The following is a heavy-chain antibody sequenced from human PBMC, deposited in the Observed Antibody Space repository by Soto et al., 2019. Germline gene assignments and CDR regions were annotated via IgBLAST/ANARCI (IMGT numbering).Heavy chain of an antibody. CDR2: ISDSGGRT. V-gene: IGHV3-23*01. Sequence: EVQLLESGGGLVQPGESLRLSCAASGFTFSIYAMSWVRQAPGKGLEWVSGISDSGGRTYYADSVKGRFTISRDNSKNTLYLQMNSLRAEDTAIYYCAKDAPRWDWGQGTLVTVSS. J-gene: IGHJ4*02. CDR3: AKDAPRWD. CDR1: GFTFSIYA.